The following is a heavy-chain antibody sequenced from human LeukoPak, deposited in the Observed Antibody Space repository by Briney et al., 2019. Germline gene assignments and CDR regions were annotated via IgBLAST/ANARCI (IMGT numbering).Heavy chain of an antibody. CDR2: ITSGGRT. CDR3: ARSIPLDF. J-gene: IGHJ4*02. Sequence: LAGGSLRLSCVPSGFTFTTYAMNWVRQAQGKGLEWVSGITSGGRTYYADSVKGRFTISRDSSKNTLSLQMTSLRADDAALYYCARSIPLDFWGQGTLVTVSS. V-gene: IGHV3-23*01. D-gene: IGHD1-26*01. CDR1: GFTFTTYA.